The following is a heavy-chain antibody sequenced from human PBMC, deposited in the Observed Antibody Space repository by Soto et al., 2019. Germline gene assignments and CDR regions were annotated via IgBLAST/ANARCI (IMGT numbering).Heavy chain of an antibody. Sequence: PGGSLRLSCAASGFTFSSYSMNWVRQAPGKGLEWVSYISSSSSTIYYADSVKGRFTISRDNAKNSLYLQMNSLRDEDTAVYYCEREIIFTFGAVIASDYGMDVWGQGTTVTVSS. CDR3: EREIIFTFGAVIASDYGMDV. V-gene: IGHV3-48*02. CDR2: ISSSSSTI. D-gene: IGHD3-16*02. J-gene: IGHJ6*02. CDR1: GFTFSSYS.